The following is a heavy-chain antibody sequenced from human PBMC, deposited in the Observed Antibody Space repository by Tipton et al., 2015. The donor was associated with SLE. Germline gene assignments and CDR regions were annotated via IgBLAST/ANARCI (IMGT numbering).Heavy chain of an antibody. CDR3: ARMGLCITTTCNEGAFDV. CDR1: GGSMSYHY. D-gene: IGHD3-10*01. J-gene: IGHJ3*01. Sequence: TLSLTCSVSGGSMSYHYWSWIRQPPGKGLEWIGYIYYTGNTNYNPSLKSRVTMSVDTSKSQFSLKLTFVSAADTAIYYCARMGLCITTTCNEGAFDVWGQGSMVTVSS. V-gene: IGHV4-59*11. CDR2: IYYTGNT.